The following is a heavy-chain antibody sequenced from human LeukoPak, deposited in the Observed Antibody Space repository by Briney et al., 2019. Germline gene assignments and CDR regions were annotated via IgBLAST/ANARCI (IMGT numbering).Heavy chain of an antibody. CDR1: GFTFSSYA. J-gene: IGHJ4*02. CDR2: ISYDGSNK. V-gene: IGHV3-30-3*01. Sequence: PGGSLRLSCAASGFTFSSYAMHWVRQAPGKGLEWVAVISYDGSNKYYADSVKGRFTISRDNSKNTLYLQMNSLRAEDTAVYYCARGGDVYCSSTSCYTFDYWGQGTLVTVSS. D-gene: IGHD2-2*02. CDR3: ARGGDVYCSSTSCYTFDY.